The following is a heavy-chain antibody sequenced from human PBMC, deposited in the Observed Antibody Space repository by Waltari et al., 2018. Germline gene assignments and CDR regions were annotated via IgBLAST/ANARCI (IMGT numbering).Heavy chain of an antibody. D-gene: IGHD1-1*01. J-gene: IGHJ6*02. CDR2: IQTSGST. V-gene: IGHV4-61*02. CDR3: ARRFLGGNDYYYYGMDV. Sequence: QVQLQESGPRLVTPSQTLSITCTVSGGSISSGRYYWCWIPQPAGKGLEWIGRIQTSGSTNYNPSLKSRVTISVDTSKNQFSLKLSSVTAADTAVYYCARRFLGGNDYYYYGMDVWGQGTTVTVSS. CDR1: GGSISSGRYY.